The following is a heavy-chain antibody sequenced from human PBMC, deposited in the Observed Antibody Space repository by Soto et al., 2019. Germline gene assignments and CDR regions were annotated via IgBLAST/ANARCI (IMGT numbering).Heavy chain of an antibody. V-gene: IGHV3-66*01. CDR2: IYSGGST. J-gene: IGHJ6*03. CDR1: GFTVSSNY. D-gene: IGHD3-10*01. Sequence: EVQLVESGGGLVQPGGSLRLSCAASGFTVSSNYMSWVRQAPGKGLAWVSVIYSGGSTYQADSVKGRFTISRDNAKNTLYLQMNSLRAEDTAVYYWARDSLPLLWFGEVSYYYYYTAVWGKGTTVTVSS. CDR3: ARDSLPLLWFGEVSYYYYYTAV.